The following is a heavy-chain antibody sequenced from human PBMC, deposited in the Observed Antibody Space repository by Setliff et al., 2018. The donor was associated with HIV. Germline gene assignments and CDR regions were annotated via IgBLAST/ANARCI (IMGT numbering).Heavy chain of an antibody. CDR3: ARGVGYCSSASCHNWFDP. CDR2: IYYSGFT. J-gene: IGHJ5*02. V-gene: IGHV4-39*07. Sequence: SETLSLTCSVSGDSISSSNYYWGWIRQPLGKGLEWIGSIYYSGFTYYNPSLKSRVTISVDTSKNQFSLKLSSVTAADTAIYYCARGVGYCSSASCHNWFDPWGQGTLVTVSS. D-gene: IGHD2-2*01. CDR1: GDSISSSNYY.